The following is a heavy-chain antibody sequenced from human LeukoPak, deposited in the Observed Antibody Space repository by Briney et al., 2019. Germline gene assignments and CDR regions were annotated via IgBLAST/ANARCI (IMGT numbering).Heavy chain of an antibody. CDR3: AKDIDARTLYYYGSEMGFDI. D-gene: IGHD3-10*01. CDR1: GFTFDDYA. Sequence: GGSLRLSCAASGFTFDDYAMHWVRQAPGKGLEWVSGISWNSGSIGYADSVKGRFTISRDNAKNSLYLQMNSLRAEDTALYYCAKDIDARTLYYYGSEMGFDIWGQGTMVTVSS. V-gene: IGHV3-9*01. J-gene: IGHJ3*02. CDR2: ISWNSGSI.